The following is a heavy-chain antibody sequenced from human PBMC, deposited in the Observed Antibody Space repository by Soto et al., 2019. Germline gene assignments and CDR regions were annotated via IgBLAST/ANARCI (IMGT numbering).Heavy chain of an antibody. Sequence: QLQLQESGPGLVKPSETLSLTCTVSDDSIGRSNYFWGWIRQPPGRVLEWIGNSFYSGNTHYNPSLKSRVTISLDTSNHLFSLRVSSVTAADTAVYYCARHLYSGDSSGSFGYWGPGALVIVSS. CDR1: DDSIGRSNYF. CDR3: ARHLYSGDSSGSFGY. V-gene: IGHV4-39*01. J-gene: IGHJ4*02. D-gene: IGHD6-19*01. CDR2: SFYSGNT.